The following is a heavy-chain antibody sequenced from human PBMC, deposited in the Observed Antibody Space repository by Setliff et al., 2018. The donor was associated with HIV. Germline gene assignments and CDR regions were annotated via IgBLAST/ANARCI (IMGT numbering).Heavy chain of an antibody. Sequence: SETLSLTCTVSGDSISNYYWSWVRQPPGKGLEWIGYIYTTGSTNYNPSLKGRFTISRDNAKNTLHLQMNSLRAEDTAVYYCVRGLAAAGGYAMDVWGQGTTVTVSS. CDR3: VRGLAAAGGYAMDV. J-gene: IGHJ6*02. D-gene: IGHD6-13*01. V-gene: IGHV4-4*08. CDR1: GDSISNYY. CDR2: IYTTGST.